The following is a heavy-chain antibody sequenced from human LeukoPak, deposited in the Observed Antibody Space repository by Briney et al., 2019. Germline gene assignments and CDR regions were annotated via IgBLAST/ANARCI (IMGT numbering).Heavy chain of an antibody. D-gene: IGHD3-9*01. CDR3: AKGSGVLTGYYKPGTQYYFDY. CDR1: GFTFSSYA. J-gene: IGHJ4*02. CDR2: ISGSGGST. Sequence: TGVSLRLSCAASGFTFSSYAMSWVRQAPGKGLEWVSAISGSGGSTYYADSVKGRFTISRDNSKNTLYLQMNSLRAEDTAVYYCAKGSGVLTGYYKPGTQYYFDYWGQGTLVTVSS. V-gene: IGHV3-23*01.